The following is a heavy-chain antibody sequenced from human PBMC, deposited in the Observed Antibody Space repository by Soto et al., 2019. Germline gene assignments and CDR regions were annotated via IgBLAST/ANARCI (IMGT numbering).Heavy chain of an antibody. CDR3: AREYILTGPIDY. V-gene: IGHV1-69*13. CDR2: IIPIFGTA. CDR1: GGTFSSYA. Sequence: ASVKVSCKASGGTFSSYAISWVRQAPGQGLEWMGGIIPIFGTANYAQKFQGRVTITADESTSTAYMELSSLRSEDTAVYYCAREYILTGPIDYWGQGTLVTVSS. D-gene: IGHD3-9*01. J-gene: IGHJ4*02.